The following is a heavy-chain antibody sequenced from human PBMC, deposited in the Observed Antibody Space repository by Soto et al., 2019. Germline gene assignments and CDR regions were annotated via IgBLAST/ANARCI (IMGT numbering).Heavy chain of an antibody. CDR1: GYTFTSYG. Sequence: QVPLVQSGAEVKKPGASVKVSCKASGYTFTSYGISWVRQAPGQGLEWMGGISGYNGNTKYAQKLQVRVTMTPDTSTSTAYMELRSLRSDDTAVYYCARDLGGQIVDYWGQGTLVTVSS. J-gene: IGHJ4*02. CDR2: ISGYNGNT. V-gene: IGHV1-18*01. D-gene: IGHD1-26*01. CDR3: ARDLGGQIVDY.